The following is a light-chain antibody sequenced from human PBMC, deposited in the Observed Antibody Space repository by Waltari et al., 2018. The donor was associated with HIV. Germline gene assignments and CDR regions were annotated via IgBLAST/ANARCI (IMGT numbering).Light chain of an antibody. Sequence: QSELTQPPSASGTPGQRVTISCSGSSSNIGSYTVNWYQQPPGTAPKLLIYANRQRPSAVPDRLPGFQSDNHASLAVGGVQSEDEADDYCATWDASLSGPVFGGGTKLTVL. V-gene: IGLV1-44*01. CDR3: ATWDASLSGPV. CDR2: ANR. J-gene: IGLJ2*01. CDR1: SSNIGSYT.